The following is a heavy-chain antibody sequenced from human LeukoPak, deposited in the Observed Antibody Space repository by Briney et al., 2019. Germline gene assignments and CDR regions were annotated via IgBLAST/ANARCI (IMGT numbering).Heavy chain of an antibody. CDR2: ISYDGSNK. V-gene: IGHV3-30*04. Sequence: GRSLRLSCAASGFTFSSYAMHWVRQAPGKELEWVAVISYDGSNKYYADSVKGRFTISRDNSKNTLYLQMNSLRAEDTAVYYCARVLYGDSLSTFDYWGQGTLVTVSS. D-gene: IGHD4-17*01. J-gene: IGHJ4*02. CDR1: GFTFSSYA. CDR3: ARVLYGDSLSTFDY.